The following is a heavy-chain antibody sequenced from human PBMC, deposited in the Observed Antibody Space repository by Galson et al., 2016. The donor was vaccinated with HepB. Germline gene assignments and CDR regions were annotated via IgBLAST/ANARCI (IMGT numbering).Heavy chain of an antibody. CDR2: IDGPTPNT. V-gene: IGHV3-23*01. Sequence: SLRLSCAASGFTFSSYSMNWVRQAPGKGLEWVSHIDGPTPNTHYADSVRGRFSIYRDNSRDTLYLQMDSLTAEDSAIYYCATWLSHHFDYWGQGTLVTVSS. D-gene: IGHD6-19*01. CDR1: GFTFSSYS. CDR3: ATWLSHHFDY. J-gene: IGHJ4*02.